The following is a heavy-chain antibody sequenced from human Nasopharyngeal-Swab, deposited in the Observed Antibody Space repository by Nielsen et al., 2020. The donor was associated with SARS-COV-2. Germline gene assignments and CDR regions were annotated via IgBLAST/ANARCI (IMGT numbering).Heavy chain of an antibody. V-gene: IGHV1-69*04. CDR1: GCTFSRYA. CDR3: ARYYSNYHFWYFDL. Sequence: SVKVSCKASGCTFSRYAISWVRQAPGQGLEWMGRIIPILGIANYAQKFQGRVTITADKSTSTAYMELSSLRSEDTAVYYCARYYSNYHFWYFDLWGRGTLVTVSS. J-gene: IGHJ2*01. D-gene: IGHD4-11*01. CDR2: IIPILGIA.